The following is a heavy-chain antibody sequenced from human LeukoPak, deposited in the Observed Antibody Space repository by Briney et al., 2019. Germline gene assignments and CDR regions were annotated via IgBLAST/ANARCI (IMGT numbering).Heavy chain of an antibody. CDR1: GFTFSSYW. CDR3: ARSFDVLRYFDWLLNDAFDI. V-gene: IGHV3-74*01. Sequence: PGGSLRLSCAASGFTFSSYWVPWVRQAPGKGLVWVSRINSDGSSTSYADSVKGRFTISRDNAKNTLYLQMNSLRAEDTAVYYCARSFDVLRYFDWLLNDAFDIWGQGTMVTVSS. J-gene: IGHJ3*02. D-gene: IGHD3-9*01. CDR2: INSDGSST.